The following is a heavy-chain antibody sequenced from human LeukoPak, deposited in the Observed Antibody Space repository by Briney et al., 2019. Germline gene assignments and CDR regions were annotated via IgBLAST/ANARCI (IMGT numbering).Heavy chain of an antibody. CDR2: IGPYNGNT. V-gene: IGHV1-18*01. J-gene: IGHJ4*02. CDR1: GYKLTSHG. Sequence: ASVKVSCKSSGYKLTSHGISWVRQAPGQGLEWMGWIGPYNGNTKYAQKFQGRVTVTTDTSTSTAYMELRSLRSDDTAVYYCARDRVLLWFGELSSYYFDYWGQGTLVTVS. CDR3: ARDRVLLWFGELSSYYFDY. D-gene: IGHD3-10*01.